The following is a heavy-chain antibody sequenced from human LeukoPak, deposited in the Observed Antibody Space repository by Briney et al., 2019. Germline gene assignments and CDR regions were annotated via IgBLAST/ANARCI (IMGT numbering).Heavy chain of an antibody. CDR3: ARRHYYGSGSYYHARSHFDY. J-gene: IGHJ4*02. CDR1: GFTFSSYS. Sequence: GGSLRLSCAASGFTFSSYSMNWVRQAPGKGLEWVSSISSSSSYIYYADSVKGRFTISRDNAKNSLYLQMNSLRAEDTAVYYCARRHYYGSGSYYHARSHFDYWGQGTLVTVSS. V-gene: IGHV3-21*01. CDR2: ISSSSSYI. D-gene: IGHD3-10*01.